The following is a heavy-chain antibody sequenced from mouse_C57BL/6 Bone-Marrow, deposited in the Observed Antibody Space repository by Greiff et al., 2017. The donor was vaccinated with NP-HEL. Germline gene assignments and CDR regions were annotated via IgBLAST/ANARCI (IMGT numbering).Heavy chain of an antibody. CDR3: TTIPPCYYGSSFDY. D-gene: IGHD1-1*01. CDR2: INPSNGGT. V-gene: IGHV1-53*01. Sequence: QVQLQQPGTELVKPGASVKLSCKASGYTFTSYWMHWVKQRPGQGLEWIGNINPSNGGTNYNEKFKSKATLTVDKASSTAYLQLSSLTSEDSAVSYCTTIPPCYYGSSFDYWGQGTTLTVSS. J-gene: IGHJ2*01. CDR1: GYTFTSYW.